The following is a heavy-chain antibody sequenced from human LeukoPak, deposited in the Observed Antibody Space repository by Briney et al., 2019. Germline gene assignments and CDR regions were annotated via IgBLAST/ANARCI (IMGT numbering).Heavy chain of an antibody. CDR2: INHSGST. V-gene: IGHV4-34*01. J-gene: IGHJ4*02. D-gene: IGHD3-10*01. CDR3: ARRPTFVRRYYYGSGSYSLDY. Sequence: SETLSLTCTVSGGSISGYYWSWIRQPPGKGLEWIGEINHSGSTNYNPSLKSRVTISVDTSKNQFSLKLSSVTAADTAVYYCARRPTFVRRYYYGSGSYSLDYWGQGTLVTVSS. CDR1: GGSISGYY.